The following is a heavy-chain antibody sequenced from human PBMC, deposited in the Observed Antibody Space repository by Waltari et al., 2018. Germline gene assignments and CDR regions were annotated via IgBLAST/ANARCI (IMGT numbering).Heavy chain of an antibody. D-gene: IGHD3-10*01. CDR1: GGSIGNYH. CDR2: MHHSGST. Sequence: QVQLQESGPGLVKPSETLSLACTVAGGSIGNYHWAGMRQSPGRGLEWIGDMHHSGSTNYNPSVKSRVTMSLDPSKNQFSLKLTSVTAADTAVYCCARGNPYGSRERCFGPWGQRIQVTVSS. CDR3: ARGNPYGSRERCFGP. V-gene: IGHV4-59*01. J-gene: IGHJ5*02.